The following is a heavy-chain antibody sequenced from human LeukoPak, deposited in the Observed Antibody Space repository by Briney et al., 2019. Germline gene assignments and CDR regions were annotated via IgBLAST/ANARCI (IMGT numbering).Heavy chain of an antibody. Sequence: PGGSLRLSCAASGFTFSDHYMDWVRQAPGKGLEWVGRSRNKASTYTTEYAPPVKGRFIVSRDDSKNPAYLQMNSLKTEDTAVYYCTRSDSSGYVNYWGQGTLVTVSS. J-gene: IGHJ4*02. CDR3: TRSDSSGYVNY. CDR2: SRNKASTYTT. CDR1: GFTFSDHY. D-gene: IGHD3-22*01. V-gene: IGHV3-72*01.